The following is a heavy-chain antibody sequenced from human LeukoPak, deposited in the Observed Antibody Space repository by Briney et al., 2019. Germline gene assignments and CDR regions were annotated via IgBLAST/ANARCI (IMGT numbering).Heavy chain of an antibody. J-gene: IGHJ3*02. D-gene: IGHD3-10*01. CDR3: ARETVLLWFGEPHTDAFDI. CDR1: GVSINTYS. V-gene: IGHV4-59*12. Sequence: PSETLSLTCTVSGVSINTYSWSWVRQPPGKGLEWIGYMSYTGSTSYNPSLRSRVTISVDKSKNQFSLKLSSVTAADTAVYYCARETVLLWFGEPHTDAFDIWGQGTMVTVSS. CDR2: MSYTGST.